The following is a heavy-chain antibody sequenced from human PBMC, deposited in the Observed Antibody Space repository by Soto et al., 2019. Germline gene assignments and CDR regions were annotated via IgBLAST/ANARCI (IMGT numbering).Heavy chain of an antibody. CDR1: GGSFSGYY. Sequence: SETLSLTCAVYGGSFSGYYWSWIRQPPGKGLEWIGEINHSGSTNYNPSLKSRVTISVDTSKNQFSLKLSSVTAADTAVYYCARARLITICEGVIMDFYDYCTQRTLVT. CDR2: INHSGST. CDR3: ARARLITICEGVIMDFYDY. V-gene: IGHV4-34*01. D-gene: IGHD3-3*01. J-gene: IGHJ4*02.